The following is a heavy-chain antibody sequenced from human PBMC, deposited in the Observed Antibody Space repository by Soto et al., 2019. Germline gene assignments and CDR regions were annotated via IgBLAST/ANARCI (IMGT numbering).Heavy chain of an antibody. J-gene: IGHJ4*02. V-gene: IGHV3-21*06. Sequence: GGSLRLSCAASGFTFSSYSMNWVRQAPGKGLEWVSSISSSSSYIYYADSVKGRFTISRDNAKNSLYLQMNSLRAEDTAVYYCARDNDFWSGYYDYWGQGTLVTVSS. CDR3: ARDNDFWSGYYDY. D-gene: IGHD3-3*01. CDR2: ISSSSSYI. CDR1: GFTFSSYS.